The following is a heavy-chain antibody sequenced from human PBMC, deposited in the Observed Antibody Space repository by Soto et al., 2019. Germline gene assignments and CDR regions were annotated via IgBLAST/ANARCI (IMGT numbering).Heavy chain of an antibody. J-gene: IGHJ5*02. Sequence: VHLLESGGALAQPGGSLRLSCAASGFTFSSHAINWVGQAPGKGLEWVSGISAGGGDRYYADSVKGRFTISRDTSNNTVHLQMNSLRVEDTAVYYCARDQSPRVEGGMVGDHWGQGTLVTVSS. CDR1: GFTFSSHA. D-gene: IGHD2-15*01. CDR3: ARDQSPRVEGGMVGDH. V-gene: IGHV3-23*01. CDR2: ISAGGGDR.